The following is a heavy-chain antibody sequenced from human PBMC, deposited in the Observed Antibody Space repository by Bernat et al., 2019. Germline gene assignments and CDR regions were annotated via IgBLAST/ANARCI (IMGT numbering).Heavy chain of an antibody. V-gene: IGHV3-74*01. D-gene: IGHD5-12*01. J-gene: IGHJ4*02. Sequence: EVQLVESGGALVQPGGSLRLSCAASGFTFSSYWMHWVRQAPGKGLVWVSRIYSDGTVSYADSVKGRFTISSDDAKNTLYLQMNSLRAEDTAVYYCTRGNSGYGRFDYWGQGTLVTVSS. CDR3: TRGNSGYGRFDY. CDR2: IYSDGTV. CDR1: GFTFSSYW.